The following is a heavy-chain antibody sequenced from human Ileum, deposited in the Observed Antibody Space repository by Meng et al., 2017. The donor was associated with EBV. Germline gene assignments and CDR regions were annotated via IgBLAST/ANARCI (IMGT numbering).Heavy chain of an antibody. V-gene: IGHV4-34*01. CDR3: ARGNKVSDRGFDY. Sequence: QVQLQQGGAGLLKPSETLSRTCAVYGGSFSGYYWSWIRQPPGKGLEWIGEINHSGSTNYNPSLKSRVTISVDTSKNQFSLKLSSVTAADTAVYYCARGNKVSDRGFDYWGQGTLVTVSS. J-gene: IGHJ4*02. CDR1: GGSFSGYY. CDR2: INHSGST. D-gene: IGHD3-10*01.